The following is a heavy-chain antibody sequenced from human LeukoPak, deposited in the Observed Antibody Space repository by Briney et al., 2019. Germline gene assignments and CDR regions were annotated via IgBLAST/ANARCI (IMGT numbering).Heavy chain of an antibody. V-gene: IGHV4-59*01. CDR1: GGSITSYY. J-gene: IGHJ5*02. CDR2: IYYSGST. Sequence: PSGTLSLTCTVSGGSITSYYWHWIRQPPGKGLEWIGYIYYSGSTNYNPSLKSRVTISVDTSRKQFSLKLHSVIAADTAVYYCARDRGRATWFDPWGQGTVVTVSS. D-gene: IGHD3-10*01. CDR3: ARDRGRATWFDP.